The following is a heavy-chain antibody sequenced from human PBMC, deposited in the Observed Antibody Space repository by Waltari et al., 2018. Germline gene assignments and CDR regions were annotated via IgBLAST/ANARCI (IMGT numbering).Heavy chain of an antibody. V-gene: IGHV3-48*03. CDR2: ISSSGSTI. J-gene: IGHJ4*02. CDR3: ARRLWGQLDDYYFDY. D-gene: IGHD3-16*01. Sequence: EVQLVESGGGLVQPGGSLRLSCAASGFTFSSYEMNWVRQAPGKGLEWVSYISSSGSTIYYADSGKGRFTISRDNAKNSLYLQMNSLRAEDTAVYYCARRLWGQLDDYYFDYWGQGTLVTVSS. CDR1: GFTFSSYE.